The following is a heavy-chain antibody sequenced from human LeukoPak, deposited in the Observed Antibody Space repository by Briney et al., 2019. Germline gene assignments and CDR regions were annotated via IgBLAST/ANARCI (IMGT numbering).Heavy chain of an antibody. CDR3: ATRSSYYFDY. J-gene: IGHJ4*02. CDR1: GGSISSYY. D-gene: IGHD6-13*01. CDR2: IYYSGST. V-gene: IGHV4-59*01. Sequence: PSETLSLTCTVSGGSISSYYWSWIRQPPGKGLEWIGYIYYSGSTNYNPSLKSRVTISVDTSKNQFSLKLSSVTAADTAVYYCATRSSYYFDYWGQGTLVTVSS.